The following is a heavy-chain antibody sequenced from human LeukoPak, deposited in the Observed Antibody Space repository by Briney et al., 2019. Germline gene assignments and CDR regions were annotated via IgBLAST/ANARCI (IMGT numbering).Heavy chain of an antibody. CDR1: GYSISSGYY. CDR3: ARRDMTTVIREHLNYFDY. CDR2: IYHSGST. Sequence: PSETPSLTCTVSGYSISSGYYWGWIRQPPGKGLEWIGSIYHSGSTYYNPSLKSRVTISVDTSKNQFSLKLSSVTAADTAVYYCARRDMTTVIREHLNYFDYWGQGTLVTVSS. J-gene: IGHJ4*02. V-gene: IGHV4-38-2*02. D-gene: IGHD4-17*01.